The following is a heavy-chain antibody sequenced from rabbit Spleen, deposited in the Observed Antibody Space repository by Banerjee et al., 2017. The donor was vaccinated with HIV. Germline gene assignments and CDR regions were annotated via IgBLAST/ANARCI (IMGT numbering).Heavy chain of an antibody. V-gene: IGHV1S40*01. CDR1: GFSFSSRYW. D-gene: IGHD3-3*01. CDR2: IFTGSSGTT. CDR3: ARDSGVGPYIDGYFNL. Sequence: QSLEESGGDLVKPGASLTLTCTASGFSFSSRYWISWVRQAPEKGLEWIADIFTGSSGTTYYASWAKGRFTGSKTSSTTVTLQMTSLTAADTATYFCARDSGVGPYIDGYFNLWGPGTLVTVS. J-gene: IGHJ4*01.